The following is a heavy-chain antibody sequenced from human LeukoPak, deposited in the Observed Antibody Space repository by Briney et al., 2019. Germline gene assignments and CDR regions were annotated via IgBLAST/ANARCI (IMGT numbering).Heavy chain of an antibody. D-gene: IGHD6-6*01. CDR2: IYYSGST. CDR3: ARLQGIAARPGDY. V-gene: IGHV4-31*03. CDR1: GGSISSGGYY. Sequence: PSETLSLTCTVSGGSISSGGYYWSWIRQHPGKGLEWIGYIYYSGSTYYNPSLKSRVTISVDTSKNQFSLKLSSVTAADTAVYYCARLQGIAARPGDYWGQGTLVTVSS. J-gene: IGHJ4*02.